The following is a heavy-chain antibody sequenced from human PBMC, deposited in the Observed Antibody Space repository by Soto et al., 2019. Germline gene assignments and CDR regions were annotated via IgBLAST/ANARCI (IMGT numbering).Heavy chain of an antibody. CDR1: GGSISSGSYY. Sequence: QLQLHESGPGVVKPAETLSLICSVSGGSISSGSYYWAWIRQSPGKGLEWIGNIYYSGTTYYNPSLQSRVTISADLSKNQLSLTLTSVTAADTAVYYCTRRAPGSHFFDYWGQGTLVTISS. J-gene: IGHJ4*02. V-gene: IGHV4-39*01. D-gene: IGHD2-15*01. CDR3: TRRAPGSHFFDY. CDR2: IYYSGTT.